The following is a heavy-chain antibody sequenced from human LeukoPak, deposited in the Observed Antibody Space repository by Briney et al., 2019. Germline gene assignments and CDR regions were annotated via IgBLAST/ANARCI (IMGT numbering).Heavy chain of an antibody. Sequence: ASVKVSCKASGYTFTGYYMHWVRQAPGQGLEWMGWINPNSGGTNYAQKFQGRVTMTRDTSISTAYMELSRLRSDDTAVYYCARDLGCSGGSCDLNWFAPWGQGTLVTVSS. V-gene: IGHV1-2*02. CDR3: ARDLGCSGGSCDLNWFAP. CDR1: GYTFTGYY. J-gene: IGHJ5*02. D-gene: IGHD2-15*01. CDR2: INPNSGGT.